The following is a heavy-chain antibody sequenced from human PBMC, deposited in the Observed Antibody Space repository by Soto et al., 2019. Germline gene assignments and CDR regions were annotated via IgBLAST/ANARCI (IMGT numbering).Heavy chain of an antibody. CDR3: AREYSGSYDYYYGMDV. Sequence: LGESLKISCKGSGYSFTSYWIGWVRQMPGKGLEWMGIIYPGDSDTRYSPSFQGQVTISADKSISTAYLQWSSLKASDTAMYYCAREYSGSYDYYYGMDVWGQGTTVTVSS. V-gene: IGHV5-51*01. CDR2: IYPGDSDT. J-gene: IGHJ6*02. D-gene: IGHD1-26*01. CDR1: GYSFTSYW.